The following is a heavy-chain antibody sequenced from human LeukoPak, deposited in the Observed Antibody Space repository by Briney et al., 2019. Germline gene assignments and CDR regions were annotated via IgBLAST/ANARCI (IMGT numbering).Heavy chain of an antibody. CDR2: INWNSDSI. CDR3: AKGGAGWGLFDY. J-gene: IGHJ4*02. V-gene: IGHV3-9*01. D-gene: IGHD1-26*01. Sequence: GGSLRLSCAVSGFTFDDYAMHWVRQVPGKGLEWVSGINWNSDSIGYADSVKGRFTTSRDNAKNSLYLQMNSLRTEDTALYYCAKGGAGWGLFDYWGQGTLVTVSS. CDR1: GFTFDDYA.